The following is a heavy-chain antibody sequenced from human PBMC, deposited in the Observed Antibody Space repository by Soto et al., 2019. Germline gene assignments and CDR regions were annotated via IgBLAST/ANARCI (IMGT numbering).Heavy chain of an antibody. J-gene: IGHJ4*02. Sequence: SGPTLVKPTQTLTLTCTFSGFSLSTSGVGVGWIRQPPGKALEWLALIYWNDDKRYRPSLKTSPTITKDTSKNQMVLTMTNMDPVDTATYYCARSIGTTGTTLYFDYWGQGTLVTVSS. CDR1: GFSLSTSGVG. D-gene: IGHD1-1*01. V-gene: IGHV2-5*01. CDR2: IYWNDDK. CDR3: ARSIGTTGTTLYFDY.